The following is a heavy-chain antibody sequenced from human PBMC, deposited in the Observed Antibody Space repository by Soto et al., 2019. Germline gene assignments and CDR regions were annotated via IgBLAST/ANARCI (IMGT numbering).Heavy chain of an antibody. CDR2: ISAYNGNT. D-gene: IGHD3-22*01. J-gene: IGHJ4*02. V-gene: IGHV1-18*04. Sequence: ASVKVSCKASGYTFNSFGINWVRQAPGQGLEWLGWISAYNGNTNYAQKFHGRVTMTADTSTTTAYLELTSLRSDDTAVYYCATEFKYDSGVFHELFFWGQGTMVTVSS. CDR1: GYTFNSFG. CDR3: ATEFKYDSGVFHELFF.